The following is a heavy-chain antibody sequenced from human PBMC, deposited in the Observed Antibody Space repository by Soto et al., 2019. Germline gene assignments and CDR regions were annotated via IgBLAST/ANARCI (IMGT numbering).Heavy chain of an antibody. CDR2: THYSGST. Sequence: SETLSLTCTVSGGSISSYYWSWIRQPPGKGLEWIGYTHYSGSTNYNPSLKSRVTISVDTSKNQFSLKLSSVTAADTAVYYCARYYYDSSGYPYFDYWGQGTLVTVSS. CDR1: GGSISSYY. J-gene: IGHJ4*02. D-gene: IGHD3-22*01. V-gene: IGHV4-59*08. CDR3: ARYYYDSSGYPYFDY.